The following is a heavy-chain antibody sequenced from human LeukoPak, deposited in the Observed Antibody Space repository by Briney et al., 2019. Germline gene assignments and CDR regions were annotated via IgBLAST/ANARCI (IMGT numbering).Heavy chain of an antibody. CDR3: ASSPSLLRYFDWSPWGYFDY. J-gene: IGHJ4*02. D-gene: IGHD3-9*01. CDR2: INHSGRT. CDR1: GGSFSGYY. Sequence: SETLSLTCAVYGGSFSGYYWSWIRQPPGKGLEWIGEINHSGRTTYNSSLKSRVTISVYTSKNQFSLKLSSVTAADTAVYYCASSPSLLRYFDWSPWGYFDYWGQGTLVTVSS. V-gene: IGHV4-34*01.